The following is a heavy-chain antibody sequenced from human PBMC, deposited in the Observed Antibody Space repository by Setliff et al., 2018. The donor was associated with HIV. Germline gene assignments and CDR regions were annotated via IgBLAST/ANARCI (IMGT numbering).Heavy chain of an antibody. D-gene: IGHD3-10*01. CDR1: GFTFSGSP. V-gene: IGHV3-73*01. Sequence: LRLSCAASGFTFSGSPIHWVRQASGKGLEWVGRIKTEAEGYATAYAASVKGRFTISRDDSKNTAYLQMNSLRAEDTALYYCAKDSGYYYYGIDVWGQGTTVTVSS. CDR3: AKDSGYYYYGIDV. J-gene: IGHJ6*02. CDR2: IKTEAEGYAT.